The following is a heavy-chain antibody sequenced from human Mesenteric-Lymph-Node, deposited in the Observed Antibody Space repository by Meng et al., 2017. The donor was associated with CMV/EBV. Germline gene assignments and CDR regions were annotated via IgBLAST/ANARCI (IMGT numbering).Heavy chain of an antibody. CDR2: IYHSGST. CDR1: GYSISSGYY. Sequence: SETLSLTCTVSGYSISSGYYWGWIRQPPGKGLEWIGSIYHSGSTYYNPSLKSRVIISVDTSKNQFSLKLNSVTAADTAVYYCARRDYYGSGTGRPFDIWGQGTMVTVSS. V-gene: IGHV4-38-2*02. J-gene: IGHJ3*02. CDR3: ARRDYYGSGTGRPFDI. D-gene: IGHD3-10*01.